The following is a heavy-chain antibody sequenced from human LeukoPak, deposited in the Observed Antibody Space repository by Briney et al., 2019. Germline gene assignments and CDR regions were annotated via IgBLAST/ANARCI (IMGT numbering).Heavy chain of an antibody. D-gene: IGHD2-2*02. J-gene: IGHJ4*02. V-gene: IGHV3-23*01. Sequence: GGSLRLSCAASGFTFSDYYMSWVRQAPGKGLEWVSAISGSGGSTYYADSVKGRFTISRDNSKNTLYLQMNSLRAEDTAVYYCAKDRVVVVPAAIFDYWGQGTLVTVSS. CDR1: GFTFSDYY. CDR2: ISGSGGST. CDR3: AKDRVVVVPAAIFDY.